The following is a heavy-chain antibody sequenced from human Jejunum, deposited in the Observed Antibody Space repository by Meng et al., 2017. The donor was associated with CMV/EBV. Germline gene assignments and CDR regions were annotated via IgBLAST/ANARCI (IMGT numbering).Heavy chain of an antibody. CDR2: IKEDGSEK. J-gene: IGHJ4*02. CDR3: ARDRNLTF. Sequence: SCEGSGFTFSKQWMTWVRQAPGKGLEWVANIKEDGSEKYYVDAVKGRFTISRDNVENSLFLQMNSLRADDTAVYYCARDRNLTFWGQGTLVTVSS. D-gene: IGHD3-9*01. V-gene: IGHV3-7*01. CDR1: GFTFSKQW.